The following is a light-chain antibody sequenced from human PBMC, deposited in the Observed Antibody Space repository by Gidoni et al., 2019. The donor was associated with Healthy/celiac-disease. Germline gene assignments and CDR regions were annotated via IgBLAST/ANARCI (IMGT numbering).Light chain of an antibody. Sequence: EIVLTQSPAILSLSPGERATLSCRASQSVSSYLALYQQKPGQAPRLLIYDASNRATGIPARFSGSGSGTDFTLTISSLEPEDFAVYYCQQRSNWPPWTFGQGTKVEIK. CDR3: QQRSNWPPWT. J-gene: IGKJ1*01. V-gene: IGKV3-11*01. CDR1: QSVSSY. CDR2: DAS.